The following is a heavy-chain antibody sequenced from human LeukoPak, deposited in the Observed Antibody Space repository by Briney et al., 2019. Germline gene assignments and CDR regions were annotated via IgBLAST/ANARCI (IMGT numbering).Heavy chain of an antibody. Sequence: SETLSLTCAVYGGSFSGYYWSWIRQPPGKGLEWIGEINHSGSTNYNPSLKSRVTISVDTSKNQFSLKLSSVTAADTAVYYCASIRVWELLRDDAFDIWGQGTMVTVSS. D-gene: IGHD1-26*01. CDR2: INHSGST. V-gene: IGHV4-34*01. CDR3: ASIRVWELLRDDAFDI. CDR1: GGSFSGYY. J-gene: IGHJ3*02.